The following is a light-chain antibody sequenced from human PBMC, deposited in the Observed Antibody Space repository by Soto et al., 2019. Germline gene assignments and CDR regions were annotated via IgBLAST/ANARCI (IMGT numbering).Light chain of an antibody. J-gene: IGKJ1*01. CDR2: GTS. Sequence: EIVLTHSPATLSLSPGERATLSCRASQSVSSYLAWYQQKPGQAPRLLIYGTSNRAAGVPARYSGSRSGTDFTLTISSLQSEDFAVYYCQQYNKWPSTFGQGTKVDIK. CDR1: QSVSSY. V-gene: IGKV3-15*01. CDR3: QQYNKWPST.